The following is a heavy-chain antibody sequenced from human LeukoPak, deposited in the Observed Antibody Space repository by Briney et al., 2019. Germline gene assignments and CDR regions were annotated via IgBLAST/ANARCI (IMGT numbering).Heavy chain of an antibody. CDR3: ARGGQGYDLNWFDP. V-gene: IGHV3-30*03. CDR1: GFSFSSYG. J-gene: IGHJ5*02. D-gene: IGHD3-3*01. Sequence: GGSLRLSCAASGFSFSSYGMHWVRQAPGKGLEWVTIISYDGSNKYYADSVKGRFTISRDNSKNTLYLQMNSLRAEDTAVYYCARGGQGYDLNWFDPWGQGTLVTVSS. CDR2: ISYDGSNK.